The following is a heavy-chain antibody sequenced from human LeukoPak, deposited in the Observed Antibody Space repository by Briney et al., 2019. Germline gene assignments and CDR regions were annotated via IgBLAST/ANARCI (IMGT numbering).Heavy chain of an antibody. CDR3: ARDLTADY. D-gene: IGHD4/OR15-4a*01. CDR1: GFTFSSYS. CDR2: ISSSSSTI. V-gene: IGHV3-48*01. Sequence: GGSLRLSCTASGFTFSSYSMNWVRQAPGKGLEWVSYISSSSSTIYYADSVKGRFTISRDNAKNSLYLQMNSLRAEDTAVYYCARDLTADYWGQGTLVTVSS. J-gene: IGHJ4*02.